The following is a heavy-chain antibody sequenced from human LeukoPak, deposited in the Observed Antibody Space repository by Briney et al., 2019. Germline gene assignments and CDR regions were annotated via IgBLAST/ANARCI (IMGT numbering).Heavy chain of an antibody. CDR1: GGSISSYY. D-gene: IGHD6-13*01. CDR2: THYSGST. J-gene: IGHJ4*02. V-gene: IGHV4-59*01. Sequence: PSETLSLTCTVSGGSISSYYWSWLRQPPGKGLEYIGYTHYSGSTNYNPSLKSRVTISLDTSGNQFSLKLSSVTAADTAVYYCARETVPAIAAPRGLNYWGQGTLVTVSS. CDR3: ARETVPAIAAPRGLNY.